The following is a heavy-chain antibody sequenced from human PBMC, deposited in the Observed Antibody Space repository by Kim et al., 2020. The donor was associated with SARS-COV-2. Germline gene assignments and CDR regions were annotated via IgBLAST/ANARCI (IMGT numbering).Heavy chain of an antibody. D-gene: IGHD2-8*02. CDR2: VHYSGSA. CDR1: GGSISSYT. Sequence: SETLSLTCTVSGGSISSYTWNWIWIRPGKGLEWVGIVHYSGSAHSDHYLTSRVTLSIDTSKPQYYLTLSPLTAAATDVSYCSWANGSWFQRTVPWY. CDR3: SWANGSWFQRTVPWY. J-gene: IGHJ2*01. V-gene: IGHV4-59*01.